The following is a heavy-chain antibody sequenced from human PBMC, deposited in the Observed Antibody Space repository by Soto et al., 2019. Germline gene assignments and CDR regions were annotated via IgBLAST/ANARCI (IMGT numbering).Heavy chain of an antibody. Sequence: ASVKVSCKASGYTFTSYGISWLRQAPGQGLEWMGWISAYNGNTNYAQKLQGRVTMTTDTSTSTAYMELRSLRSDDTAVYYCARDRDIVVVPAAISNYYYGMDVWGQGTTVTVSS. CDR1: GYTFTSYG. CDR3: ARDRDIVVVPAAISNYYYGMDV. V-gene: IGHV1-18*04. J-gene: IGHJ6*02. CDR2: ISAYNGNT. D-gene: IGHD2-2*02.